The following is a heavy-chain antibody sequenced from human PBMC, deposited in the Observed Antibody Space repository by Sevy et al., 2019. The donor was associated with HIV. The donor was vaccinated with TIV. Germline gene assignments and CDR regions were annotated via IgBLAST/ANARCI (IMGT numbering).Heavy chain of an antibody. CDR2: ISGSGGST. Sequence: GGSLRLSCAASGFTFSSYAMSWVRQAPGKGLEWVSAISGSGGSTYYADSVKGRFTISRDNSKNTLYLQMNSLRAEDTAVYYCAKDRGGGFAYYYDSSGGWGQGTLVTVSS. CDR1: GFTFSSYA. D-gene: IGHD3-22*01. CDR3: AKDRGGGFAYYYDSSGG. J-gene: IGHJ4*02. V-gene: IGHV3-23*01.